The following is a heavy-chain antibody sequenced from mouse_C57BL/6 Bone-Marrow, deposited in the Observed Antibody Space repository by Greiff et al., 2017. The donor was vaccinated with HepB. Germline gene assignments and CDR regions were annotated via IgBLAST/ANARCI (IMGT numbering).Heavy chain of an antibody. CDR2: ISYDGSN. CDR3: ARGEGRQYWYFDV. V-gene: IGHV3-6*01. Sequence: EVQLQQSGPGLVKPSQSLSLTCSVTGYSITSGYYWNWIRQFPGNKLEWMGYISYDGSNNYNPSLKNRISITRDTSKNQFFLKLNSVTTEDTATYYCARGEGRQYWYFDVWGTGTTVTVSS. D-gene: IGHD1-2*01. CDR1: GYSITSGYY. J-gene: IGHJ1*03.